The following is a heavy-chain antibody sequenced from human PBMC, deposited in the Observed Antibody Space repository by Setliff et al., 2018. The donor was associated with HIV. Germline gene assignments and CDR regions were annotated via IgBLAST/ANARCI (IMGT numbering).Heavy chain of an antibody. CDR3: ARARRDSYDRGRRNHYYIDV. D-gene: IGHD3-22*01. CDR2: MNPNSGNT. CDR1: GYTFSSND. J-gene: IGHJ6*03. Sequence: ASVKVSCKASGYTFSSNDINWVRQATGQGLEWMGWMNPNSGNTGYAQKFQGRVTMTRDTSISTAYMELNNLKCEDTAVYYCARARRDSYDRGRRNHYYIDVWGKGTTVTVSS. V-gene: IGHV1-8*01.